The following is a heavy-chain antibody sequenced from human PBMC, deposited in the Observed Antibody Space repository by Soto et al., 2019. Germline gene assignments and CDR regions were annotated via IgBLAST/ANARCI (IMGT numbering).Heavy chain of an antibody. Sequence: GGSLRLSCAASGFTFSSYAMHWVRQAPGKGLEWVAVISYDGSNKYYADSVKGRFTISRDNSKNTLYLQMNSLRAEDTAVYYCARDGSEGSYYYYYGMDVWGQGTTVTVSS. CDR3: ARDGSEGSYYYYYGMDV. CDR1: GFTFSSYA. J-gene: IGHJ6*02. CDR2: ISYDGSNK. V-gene: IGHV3-30-3*01. D-gene: IGHD2-15*01.